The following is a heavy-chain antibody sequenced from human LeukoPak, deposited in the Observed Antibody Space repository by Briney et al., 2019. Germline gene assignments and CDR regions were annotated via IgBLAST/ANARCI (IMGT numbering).Heavy chain of an antibody. V-gene: IGHV3-21*01. D-gene: IGHD2-15*01. CDR1: GFTFSSYS. CDR3: ARDQGCSGGSCYSPYYFDY. Sequence: GGSLRLSCAASGFTFSSYSMNWVRQAPGKGLEWASSISSSSSYIYYADSVKGRFTISGDNAKNSLYLQMNSLRAEDTAVYYCARDQGCSGGSCYSPYYFDYWGQGTLVTVSS. CDR2: ISSSSSYI. J-gene: IGHJ4*02.